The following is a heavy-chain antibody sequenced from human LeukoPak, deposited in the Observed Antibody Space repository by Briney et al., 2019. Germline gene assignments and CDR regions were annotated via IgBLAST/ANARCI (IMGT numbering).Heavy chain of an antibody. D-gene: IGHD5-24*01. Sequence: SETLSLTCTVSGYSISSGYYWGWIRQPPGKGLEWIGSIYHSGSTYYNPSLTSRVTISVDTSKNQFSLKLSSVTAADTAVYYCARVKGWPPGWFDPWGQGTLVTVSS. CDR2: IYHSGST. CDR1: GYSISSGYY. V-gene: IGHV4-38-2*02. CDR3: ARVKGWPPGWFDP. J-gene: IGHJ5*02.